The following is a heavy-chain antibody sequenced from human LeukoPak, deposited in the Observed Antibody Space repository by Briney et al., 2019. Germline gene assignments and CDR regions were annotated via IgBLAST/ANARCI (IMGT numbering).Heavy chain of an antibody. Sequence: PSETLSLTCTVSGGSISSSSYYWGCIRQPPGKGLEWIGSIYYSGSTYYNPSLKSRVSISVDTSKNQFSLKLTSVTAADTAVYYCARAPEYGLYYFDYWGQGTLVTVSS. D-gene: IGHD1-14*01. CDR2: IYYSGST. V-gene: IGHV4-39*07. J-gene: IGHJ4*02. CDR3: ARAPEYGLYYFDY. CDR1: GGSISSSSYY.